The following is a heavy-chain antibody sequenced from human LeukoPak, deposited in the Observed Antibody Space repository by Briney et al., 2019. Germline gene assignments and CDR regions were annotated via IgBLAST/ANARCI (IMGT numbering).Heavy chain of an antibody. V-gene: IGHV4-34*01. J-gene: IGHJ4*02. D-gene: IGHD1-26*01. Sequence: PSETLSLTCAVYGGSFSGYDWSWIRQPPGKGLEWIGEINHSGSTNYNPSLKSRVTISLDTSKNQFSLQLSSVTAADTAVYYCPTEGGQKRLHYWGQGTLVTVPS. CDR3: PTEGGQKRLHY. CDR2: INHSGST. CDR1: GGSFSGYD.